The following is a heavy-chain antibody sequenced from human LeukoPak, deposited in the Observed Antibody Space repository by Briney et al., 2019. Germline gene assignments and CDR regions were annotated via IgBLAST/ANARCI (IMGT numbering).Heavy chain of an antibody. V-gene: IGHV6-1*01. J-gene: IGHJ5*02. CDR1: GDSFSRNNAG. CDR3: ARQNNTYHHYNLGWFDP. D-gene: IGHD5-24*01. Sequence: SQTLSLTCAISGDSFSRNNAGWSWIRQSPSRGLEWLGRTYYRSKWYNDYAVSVKSRITINPDTSKNQFSLQLSSVTPEDTAVYYCARQNNTYHHYNLGWFDPWGQGTLVTVSS. CDR2: TYYRSKWYN.